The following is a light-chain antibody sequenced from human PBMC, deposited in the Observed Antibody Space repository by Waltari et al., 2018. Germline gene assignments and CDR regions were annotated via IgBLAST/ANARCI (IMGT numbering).Light chain of an antibody. V-gene: IGLV2-14*01. J-gene: IGLJ3*02. CDR2: EFS. CDR3: SSYTSSSTPL. Sequence: QSALTQPASVSGSPGQSITISCTGTSSDVGGYNYVSWYQQHPGNAPKLMIYEFSNRPSGVSNRFSGSKSGNTASLTISGLQAEDEADYYCSSYTSSSTPLFGGGTKLTVL. CDR1: SSDVGGYNY.